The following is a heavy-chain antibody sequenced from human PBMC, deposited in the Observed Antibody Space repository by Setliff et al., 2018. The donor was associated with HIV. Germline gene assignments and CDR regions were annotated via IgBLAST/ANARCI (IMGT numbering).Heavy chain of an antibody. CDR1: GGSMSSYY. V-gene: IGHV4-59*01. J-gene: IGHJ4*02. CDR2: IYYSGST. Sequence: SETLSLTCTVSGGSMSSYYWSWIRQPPGKGLEWVGYIYYSGSTNYNPSLKSRVSISVDTSKNQFSLKLSSVTAADTAMYYCGRVGFGELLWLHWGQGTLVTV. D-gene: IGHD3-10*01. CDR3: GRVGFGELLWLH.